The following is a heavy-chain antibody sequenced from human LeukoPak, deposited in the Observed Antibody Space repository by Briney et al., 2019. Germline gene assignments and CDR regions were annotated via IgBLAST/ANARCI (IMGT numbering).Heavy chain of an antibody. CDR2: ISYDGSNK. CDR1: GFTFSSYG. V-gene: IGHV3-30*03. D-gene: IGHD2-15*01. Sequence: QTGGSLRLSCAASGFTFSSYGMHWVRQAPGKGLEWVAVISYDGSNKYYADSVKGRFTISRDNSKNTLYLQMNSLRAEDTAVYYCARDFCSGGSCSGDYWGQGTLVTVSS. J-gene: IGHJ4*02. CDR3: ARDFCSGGSCSGDY.